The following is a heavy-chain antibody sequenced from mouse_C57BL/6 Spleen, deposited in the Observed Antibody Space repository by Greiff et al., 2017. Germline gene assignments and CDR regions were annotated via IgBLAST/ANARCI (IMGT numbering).Heavy chain of an antibody. J-gene: IGHJ2*01. Sequence: QVQLQQSGPELVKPGASVKISCKASGYAFSSSWMNWVKQRPGKGLEWIGRIYPGDGDTNYNGKFKGKATLTADKSSSTAYMQLSSLTSEDSAVYFCARMNDYDPYCDYWGQGTTLTVSA. CDR2: IYPGDGDT. V-gene: IGHV1-82*01. CDR1: GYAFSSSW. D-gene: IGHD2-4*01. CDR3: ARMNDYDPYCDY.